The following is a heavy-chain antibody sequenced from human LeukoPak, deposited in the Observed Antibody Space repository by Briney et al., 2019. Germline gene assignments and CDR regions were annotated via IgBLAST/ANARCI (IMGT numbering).Heavy chain of an antibody. D-gene: IGHD3-9*01. V-gene: IGHV1-18*01. CDR1: GYTFTSYG. Sequence: ASVKVSFKASGYTFTSYGISLVRHAPGQGLEWMGWISAYNGNTNYAQKLQGRVTMTTDTSTSTAYMELRSLRSDDTAVYYCAREASWLFGIYYYSGMDVWGQGTTVTVSS. J-gene: IGHJ6*02. CDR3: AREASWLFGIYYYSGMDV. CDR2: ISAYNGNT.